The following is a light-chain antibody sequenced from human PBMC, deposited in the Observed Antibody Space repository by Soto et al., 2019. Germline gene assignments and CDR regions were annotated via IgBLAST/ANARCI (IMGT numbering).Light chain of an antibody. CDR3: QQRSNWPS. J-gene: IGKJ1*01. CDR1: QSVSSY. V-gene: IGKV3-11*01. CDR2: DAS. Sequence: EIVFTQSPATLTLSPGERDTLSCRASQSVSSYLAWYQQKPGQAPRLLIYDASNRATGIPARFSGSGSGTDFTLTISSLEPEDFAVYYCQQRSNWPSFGQGTKVDIK.